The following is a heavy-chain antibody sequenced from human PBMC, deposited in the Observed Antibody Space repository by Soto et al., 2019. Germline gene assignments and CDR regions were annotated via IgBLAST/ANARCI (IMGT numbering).Heavy chain of an antibody. CDR1: GFIFGDQY. D-gene: IGHD3-3*01. V-gene: IGHV3-73*01. Sequence: PGGSLRLSCAVSGFIFGDQYMDWVRQASGKGLEWVGRIRSKANSYATAYAASVKGRFTISRDDSKNTAYLQMNSLKTEDTAVYYCTRHDSNYDFWSGSPPRYGMDVWGQGTTVTVSS. J-gene: IGHJ6*02. CDR2: IRSKANSYAT. CDR3: TRHDSNYDFWSGSPPRYGMDV.